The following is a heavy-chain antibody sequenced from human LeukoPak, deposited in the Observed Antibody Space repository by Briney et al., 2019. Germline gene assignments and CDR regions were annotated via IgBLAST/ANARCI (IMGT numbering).Heavy chain of an antibody. CDR3: ARVWEQLVYQEYYYYYYMDV. D-gene: IGHD6-6*01. Sequence: AASVKVSCKASGYTFTSYAMKWVRQAPGQGLEWMGWINTNTGNPTYAQGFTGRFVFSLDTSLSTPYLQISSLKTEDTAVYYCARVWEQLVYQEYYYYYYMDVWGKGTTVTVSS. J-gene: IGHJ6*03. V-gene: IGHV7-4-1*02. CDR2: INTNTGNP. CDR1: GYTFTSYA.